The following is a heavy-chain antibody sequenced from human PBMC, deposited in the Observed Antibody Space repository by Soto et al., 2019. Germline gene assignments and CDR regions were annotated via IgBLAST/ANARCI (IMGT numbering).Heavy chain of an antibody. CDR3: ARGKYGDYISPIDH. V-gene: IGHV4-30-2*01. CDR2: IYHSGST. Sequence: SETLSLTCAVSGGSISSGGYSWSWIRQPPGKGLEWIGYIYHSGSTYYNPSPRSRVTISVDRSKNQFSLKLSSVTAADTAVYYCARGKYGDYISPIDHWGQGTLVPVAS. J-gene: IGHJ4*02. CDR1: GGSISSGGYS. D-gene: IGHD4-17*01.